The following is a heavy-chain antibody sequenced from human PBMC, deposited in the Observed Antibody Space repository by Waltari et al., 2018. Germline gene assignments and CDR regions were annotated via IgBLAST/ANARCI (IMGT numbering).Heavy chain of an antibody. CDR1: GGSISSHS. J-gene: IGHJ3*02. CDR2: IYYSGST. D-gene: IGHD6-6*01. CDR3: AREGYSSSSYAFDI. V-gene: IGHV4-59*11. Sequence: QVQLQESGPGLVKPSETLSLTCTVSGGSISSHSWSWIRQPPGKGLEWIGYIYYSGSTNYNPARKSLVTISVDTSKNQFSLKLSSVTAADTAVYYCAREGYSSSSYAFDIWGQGTMVTVSS.